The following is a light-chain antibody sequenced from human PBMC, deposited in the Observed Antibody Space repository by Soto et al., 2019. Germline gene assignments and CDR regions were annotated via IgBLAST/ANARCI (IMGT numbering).Light chain of an antibody. CDR3: QQYTNWPLT. V-gene: IGKV3-11*01. Sequence: EVVLTQSPATLSLSPGESATLSCRACQSVSNSLAWYQQKPGQAPRLLIYDASNRATGIPARFSGSGSGTDFTLTIRSLETEDFAPYYCQQYTNWPLTFGGGTKVDIK. CDR1: QSVSNS. J-gene: IGKJ4*01. CDR2: DAS.